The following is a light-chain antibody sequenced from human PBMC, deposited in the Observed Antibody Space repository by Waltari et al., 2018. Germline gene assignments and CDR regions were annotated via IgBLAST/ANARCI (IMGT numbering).Light chain of an antibody. Sequence: EVVLTQSPATLSLSPGERATLSCRASQSVSFYLAWYQQKPGQAPRLLIYDASDRATGVPARFSGSGSGTDFTLTISSLEPEDFAVYYCQQRTDRPPVTFGQGTRVEMK. J-gene: IGKJ1*01. CDR1: QSVSFY. V-gene: IGKV3-11*01. CDR2: DAS. CDR3: QQRTDRPPVT.